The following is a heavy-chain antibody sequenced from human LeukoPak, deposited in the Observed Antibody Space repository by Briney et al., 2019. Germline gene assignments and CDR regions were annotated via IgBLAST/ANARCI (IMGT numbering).Heavy chain of an antibody. CDR2: LYTSGST. D-gene: IGHD2-15*01. Sequence: SETLSLTCTVSGGSISSYYWSWIRQPAGKGLEWIGRLYTSGSTNYNPSLKSRVTMSVDTSKNQFSLKLSSVTAADTAVYYCARDIAGYCSGGSCYSGNFDYWGQGTLVTVSS. CDR3: ARDIAGYCSGGSCYSGNFDY. J-gene: IGHJ4*02. V-gene: IGHV4-4*07. CDR1: GGSISSYY.